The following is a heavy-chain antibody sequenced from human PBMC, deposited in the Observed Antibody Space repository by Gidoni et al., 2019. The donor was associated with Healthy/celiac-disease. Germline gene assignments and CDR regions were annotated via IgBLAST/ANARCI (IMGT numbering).Heavy chain of an antibody. Sequence: EVQLVESGGGLVQPGRYLRLSLAASGFTFDDYAMHWVRQAPGKGLEWVSGISWNSGSIGYADSVKGRFTISRDNAKNSLYLQLNSLRAEDTALYYCAKDLTLLGSGWYGFDYWGQGTLVTVSS. D-gene: IGHD6-19*01. V-gene: IGHV3-9*01. CDR3: AKDLTLLGSGWYGFDY. CDR1: GFTFDDYA. CDR2: ISWNSGSI. J-gene: IGHJ4*02.